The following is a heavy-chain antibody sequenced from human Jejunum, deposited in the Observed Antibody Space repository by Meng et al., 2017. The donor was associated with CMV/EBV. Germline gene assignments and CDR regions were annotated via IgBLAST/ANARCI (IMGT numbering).Heavy chain of an antibody. CDR1: EYTFTSYA. V-gene: IGHV7-4-1*02. CDR2: IDPNTGNP. Sequence: QWHLWQLCLELNQPGASVKVSCRPSEYTFTSYAINWVRQAPGQGPDWMGWIDPNTGNPTYDQGFTGRFVFSLDTSVSTAYLQINSLRADDTAVYYCARDSPLDGYSLLDYWGQGTLVTVSS. CDR3: ARDSPLDGYSLLDY. J-gene: IGHJ4*02. D-gene: IGHD5-24*01.